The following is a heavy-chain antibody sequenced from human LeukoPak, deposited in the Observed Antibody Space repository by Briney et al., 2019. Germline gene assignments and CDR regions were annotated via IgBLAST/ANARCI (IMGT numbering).Heavy chain of an antibody. V-gene: IGHV3-49*04. CDR3: SLRLYFGSPRVGDY. Sequence: PGGSLRLSCTGSGFTFGDYAMSWVRQAPGKGLEWVAFIRGKAYGGTPEYAASVKGRFAISRDDSKTIAYLQMNSLKTEDTAVYYCSLRLYFGSPRVGDYWGQGTLVTVSS. J-gene: IGHJ4*02. D-gene: IGHD2-2*02. CDR2: IRGKAYGGTP. CDR1: GFTFGDYA.